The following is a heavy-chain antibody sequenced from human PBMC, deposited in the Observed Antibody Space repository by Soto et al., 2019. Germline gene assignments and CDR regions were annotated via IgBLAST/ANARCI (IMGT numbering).Heavy chain of an antibody. D-gene: IGHD1-1*01. CDR3: AGGQGYKWHV. J-gene: IGHJ6*02. CDR2: ISHSGST. CDR1: GGSITSNYW. Sequence: SETLSLTCAVSGGSITSNYWSWARQPPGKGLEWIGEISHSGSTIYNPSLGSRVTILVDKSQDQFSLKLNSVSAADTAVYYCAGGQGYKWHVWGQGTTVTAP. V-gene: IGHV4-4*02.